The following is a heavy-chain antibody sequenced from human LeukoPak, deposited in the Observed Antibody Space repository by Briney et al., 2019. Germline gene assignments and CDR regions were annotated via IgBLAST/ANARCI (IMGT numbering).Heavy chain of an antibody. V-gene: IGHV4-61*02. CDR3: ARGGGATRIDY. CDR1: GDSIRSGTYY. Sequence: SETLSLTCSVSGDSIRSGTYYWSWIRQPAGKGLEWIGRIYTSGSTSYNPSIKSRVTISVDTSKNQFSLKLTSVTAADTAVYYCARGGGATRIDYWGQGTLVTVSS. J-gene: IGHJ4*02. CDR2: IYTSGST. D-gene: IGHD5-12*01.